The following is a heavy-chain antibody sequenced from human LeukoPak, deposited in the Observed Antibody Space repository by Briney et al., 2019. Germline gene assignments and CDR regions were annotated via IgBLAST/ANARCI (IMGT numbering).Heavy chain of an antibody. CDR2: IYYSGST. V-gene: IGHV4-59*08. CDR3: ARLFTAAGIDY. Sequence: SETLSLTCTVPGGSISSYYWSWIRQPPGKGLEWIGYIYYSGSTNYNPSLKSRVTISVDTSKNQFSLKLSSVTAADTAVYYCARLFTAAGIDYWGQGTLVTVSS. J-gene: IGHJ4*02. D-gene: IGHD6-13*01. CDR1: GGSISSYY.